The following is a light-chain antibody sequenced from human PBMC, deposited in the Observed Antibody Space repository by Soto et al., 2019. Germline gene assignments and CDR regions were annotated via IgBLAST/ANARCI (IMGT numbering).Light chain of an antibody. J-gene: IGKJ1*01. Sequence: DIVMTQSPDSLAVSLGERATINCKSSQTVLHSSNNKNYLTWYQQKPGQPPKLLIYWASTRESGVPDRFSAFGSGTEFTLTITSLQAEDVAVYYCQQYYTTPPTFGQGTKVEIK. CDR3: QQYYTTPPT. CDR1: QTVLHSSNNKNY. V-gene: IGKV4-1*01. CDR2: WAS.